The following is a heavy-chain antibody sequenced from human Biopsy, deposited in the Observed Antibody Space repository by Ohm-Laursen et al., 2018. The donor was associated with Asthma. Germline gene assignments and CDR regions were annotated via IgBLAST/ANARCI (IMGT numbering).Heavy chain of an antibody. V-gene: IGHV3-30-3*01. J-gene: IGHJ4*02. CDR1: GFSFSNFA. D-gene: IGHD6-19*01. CDR2: ISYDGSSI. CDR3: AREGVAGTHIED. Sequence: SLRLSCAASGFSFSNFAIHRVRQAPGKGLEWVAVISYDGSSIYYADSVKGRFTISRDNSKNTLSLQMNSLTAEDTAVYYCAREGVAGTHIEDWGQGTLVTVSS.